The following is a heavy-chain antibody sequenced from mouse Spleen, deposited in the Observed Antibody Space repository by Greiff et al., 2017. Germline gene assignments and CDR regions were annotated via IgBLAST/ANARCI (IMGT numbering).Heavy chain of an antibody. V-gene: IGHV14-4*01. CDR2: IDPENGDT. CDR1: GFNIKDDY. D-gene: IGHD2-1*01. J-gene: IGHJ4*01. Sequence: EVQLQQSGAELVRPGASVKLSCTASGFNIKDDYMHWVKQRPEQGLEWIGWIDPENGDTEYASKFQGKATITADTSSNTAYLQLSSLTSEDTAVYYCTTFGNYEDYAMDYWGQGTSVTVSS. CDR3: TTFGNYEDYAMDY.